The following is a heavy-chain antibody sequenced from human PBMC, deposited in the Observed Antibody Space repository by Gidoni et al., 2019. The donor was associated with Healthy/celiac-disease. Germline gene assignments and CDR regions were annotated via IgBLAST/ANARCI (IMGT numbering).Heavy chain of an antibody. J-gene: IGHJ4*02. CDR1: GFTFSSYA. V-gene: IGHV3-23*01. Sequence: EVQLLESGGRLVQPGVSLRLSCAASGFTFSSYAMSWVRQAPGKGLEWVSAISGSGGSTYYADSVKGRFTISRDNSKNTLYLQMNSLRAEDTAVYYCAKDMYYYDSSGYYPPTYFDYWGQGTLVTVSS. CDR3: AKDMYYYDSSGYYPPTYFDY. CDR2: ISGSGGST. D-gene: IGHD3-22*01.